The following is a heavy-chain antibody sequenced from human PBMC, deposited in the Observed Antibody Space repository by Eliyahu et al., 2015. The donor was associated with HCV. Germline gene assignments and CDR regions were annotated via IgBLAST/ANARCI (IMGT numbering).Heavy chain of an antibody. D-gene: IGHD1-26*01. CDR1: GFSLSTRGMR. CDR3: ARDSYSGSYSDAFDV. V-gene: IGHV2-70*04. Sequence: QVTLKESGAALVKPTQTLTLTCTFSGFSLSTRGMRVSWIRQPPGKALEWLARIDWDDDKFYSTSLKTRLTISKDTSKNQVVLTMTNMDPVDTATYYCARDSYSGSYSDAFDVWGQGTMVTVSS. CDR2: IDWDDDK. J-gene: IGHJ3*01.